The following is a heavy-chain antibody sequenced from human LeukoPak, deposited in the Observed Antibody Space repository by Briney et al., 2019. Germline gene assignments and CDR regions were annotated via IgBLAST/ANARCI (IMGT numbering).Heavy chain of an antibody. Sequence: SETLSLTCTVSGGSISSYYWSWIRQPPGKGLEWIGYIYYSGSTNYNPSLKSRVTISVDTSKNQFSLKLSSVTAADTAVYYCARDSGYGIGEFDYWGQGTLVTVSS. V-gene: IGHV4-59*01. CDR3: ARDSGYGIGEFDY. D-gene: IGHD5-12*01. CDR1: GGSISSYY. J-gene: IGHJ4*02. CDR2: IYYSGST.